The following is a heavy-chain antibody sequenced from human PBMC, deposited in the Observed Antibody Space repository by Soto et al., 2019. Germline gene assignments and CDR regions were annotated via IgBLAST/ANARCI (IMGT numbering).Heavy chain of an antibody. Sequence: GKVSCKATVYTFTSYAIHWLREAPGQRLEWMGWINAGNGNTKYSQKFQGRVTITRDTSASTAYMELSSLRSEDTAVYYCARDSSGWYPDYFDYWGQRTLVTVSS. CDR2: INAGNGNT. CDR3: ARDSSGWYPDYFDY. V-gene: IGHV1-3*01. D-gene: IGHD6-19*01. J-gene: IGHJ4*02. CDR1: VYTFTSYA.